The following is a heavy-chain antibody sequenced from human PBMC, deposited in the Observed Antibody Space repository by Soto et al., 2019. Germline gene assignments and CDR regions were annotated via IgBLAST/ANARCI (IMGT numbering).Heavy chain of an antibody. D-gene: IGHD2-2*01. Sequence: GGSLRLSCAASGFTFSDYYMSWIRQAPGKGLEWVSYISSSGSTIYYADSVKGRFTISRDNAKNSLYLQMNSLRAEDTAVYYCARSIVVVPAAIFFDYWGQGTLVTVSS. CDR2: ISSSGSTI. CDR3: ARSIVVVPAAIFFDY. CDR1: GFTFSDYY. V-gene: IGHV3-11*01. J-gene: IGHJ4*02.